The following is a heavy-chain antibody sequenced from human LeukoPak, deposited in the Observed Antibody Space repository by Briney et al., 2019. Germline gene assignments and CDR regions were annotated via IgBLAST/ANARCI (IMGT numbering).Heavy chain of an antibody. CDR1: GFTFSNAW. CDR3: AKGDDSSGYYPGGADY. J-gene: IGHJ4*02. Sequence: PGGSLRLSCAASGFTFSNAWMSWVRQAPGKGLEWVSAISGSGGSTYYADSVKGRFTISRDNSKNTLYLQMNSLRAEDTAVYYCAKGDDSSGYYPGGADYWGQGTLVTVSS. CDR2: ISGSGGST. D-gene: IGHD3-22*01. V-gene: IGHV3-23*01.